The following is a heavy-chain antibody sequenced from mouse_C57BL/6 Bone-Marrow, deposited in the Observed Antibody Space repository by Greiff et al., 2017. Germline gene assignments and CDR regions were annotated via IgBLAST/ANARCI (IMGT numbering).Heavy chain of an antibody. D-gene: IGHD1-1*01. J-gene: IGHJ4*01. CDR3: ARGNYVGYYAMDY. Sequence: VQLQQSGAELMKPGASVKLSCKATGYTFTGYWIEWVKQRPGHGLEWIGEILPGSGSTHYTEKFKGKATFTADTAANTAYMQLSSLTTEDSAIYYCARGNYVGYYAMDYWGQGTAVTVAA. CDR1: GYTFTGYW. CDR2: ILPGSGST. V-gene: IGHV1-9*01.